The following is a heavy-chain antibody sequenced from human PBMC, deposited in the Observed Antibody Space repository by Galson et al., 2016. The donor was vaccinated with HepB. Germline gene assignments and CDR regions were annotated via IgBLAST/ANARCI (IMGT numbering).Heavy chain of an antibody. V-gene: IGHV4-4*07. J-gene: IGHJ2*01. CDR2: LYTSGST. CDR1: GGSISSYY. Sequence: SETLSPTCTVSGGSISSYYWSWIRQPAGKGLERIGRLYTSGSTSYNPSLKSRVTMSLHTSKNQFSLNLSSVTAAATAVYYCARDSSGWHPNFYWYFDLWGRGTLVTVSS. CDR3: ARDSSGWHPNFYWYFDL. D-gene: IGHD6-19*01.